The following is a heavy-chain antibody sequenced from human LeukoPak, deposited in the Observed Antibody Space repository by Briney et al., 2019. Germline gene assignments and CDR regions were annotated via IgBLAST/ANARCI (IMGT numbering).Heavy chain of an antibody. V-gene: IGHV3-48*03. Sequence: GGSLRLSCAASGFTFSSYEMNWVRQAPGKGLEWVSYISSSGSTIYYADSVKGRFTISRDNSKNTLYLQMNSLRAEDTAVYYCAKGLFDWLATDYWGQGTLVTVSS. CDR1: GFTFSSYE. CDR3: AKGLFDWLATDY. J-gene: IGHJ4*02. D-gene: IGHD3-9*01. CDR2: ISSSGSTI.